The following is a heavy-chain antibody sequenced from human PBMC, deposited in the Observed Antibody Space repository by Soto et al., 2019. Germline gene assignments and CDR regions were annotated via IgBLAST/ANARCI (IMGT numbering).Heavy chain of an antibody. Sequence: GGSLRLSCAASGFTFSSYAMSWVRQAPGKGLEWVSAISGSGGSTYYADSVKGRFTISRDNSKNTLYLQMNSLRAEDTAVYYCAKGSYYYGSGSDNWFDPWGQGTLVTVSS. CDR1: GFTFSSYA. D-gene: IGHD3-10*01. V-gene: IGHV3-23*01. CDR3: AKGSYYYGSGSDNWFDP. J-gene: IGHJ5*02. CDR2: ISGSGGST.